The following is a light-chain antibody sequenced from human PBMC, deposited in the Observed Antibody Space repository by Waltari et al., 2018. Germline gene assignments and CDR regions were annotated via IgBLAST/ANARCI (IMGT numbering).Light chain of an antibody. CDR1: QGISSK. V-gene: IGKV1-9*01. J-gene: IGKJ5*01. CDR3: QPLNSYPIT. Sequence: IQLTQSPSSLSASVVDRVTITCRARQGISSKLAWYQQKPGKAPKLLISAASTLQRGVLLRFCGSGYGTDVTLTISSLQPEDFATNCCQPLNSYPITFGQGTRREIK. CDR2: AAS.